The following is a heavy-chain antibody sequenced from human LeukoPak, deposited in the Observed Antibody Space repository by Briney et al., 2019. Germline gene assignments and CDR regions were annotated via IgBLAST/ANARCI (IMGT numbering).Heavy chain of an antibody. CDR3: ARDAGGTWFDP. J-gene: IGHJ5*02. Sequence: SETLSLTCTVSGGSITTYSCNWIRHSPEQGLQWIGYIKNNGGNYNNPSLKSRVPISLDTPKNQFSLNLTSVTAADTAVYYCARDAGGTWFDPWGQGILVTVSS. CDR1: GGSITTYS. CDR2: IKNNGGN. V-gene: IGHV4-59*01.